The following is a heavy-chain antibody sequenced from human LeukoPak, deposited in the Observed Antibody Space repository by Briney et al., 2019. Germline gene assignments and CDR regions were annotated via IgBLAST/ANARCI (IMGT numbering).Heavy chain of an antibody. CDR1: GGSISSYY. J-gene: IGHJ5*02. CDR2: IYYSGST. Sequence: SETLSLTCTVSGGSISSYYWSLLRRPPGKGLEWIGYIYYSGSTNYNPSLKSRVTISVDTSKNQFSLKLSSVTAADTAVYYCARLNRIGSSLWFDPWGQGTLVTVSS. D-gene: IGHD6-6*01. V-gene: IGHV4-59*08. CDR3: ARLNRIGSSLWFDP.